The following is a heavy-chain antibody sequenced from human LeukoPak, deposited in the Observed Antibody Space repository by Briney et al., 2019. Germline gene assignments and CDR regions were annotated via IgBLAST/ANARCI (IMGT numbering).Heavy chain of an antibody. CDR1: GGSISSYY. Sequence: YPSETLSLTCTVSGGSISSYYWSWIRQPPGKGLEWIGYIHYTGSTNHNPSLKSRITISIDTSKNQFSLKLSSVTAADTAVYYCAGTSSSYCSGGSCYGKFQTWSQGTLVTVSS. D-gene: IGHD2-15*01. J-gene: IGHJ1*01. V-gene: IGHV4-59*08. CDR3: AGTSSSYCSGGSCYGKFQT. CDR2: IHYTGST.